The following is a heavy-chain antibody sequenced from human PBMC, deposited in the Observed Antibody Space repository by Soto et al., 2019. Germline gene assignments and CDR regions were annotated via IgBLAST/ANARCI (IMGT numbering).Heavy chain of an antibody. CDR1: GFTVSSNY. J-gene: IGHJ4*02. CDR2: IYSGGST. D-gene: IGHD5-12*01. Sequence: PXXSLRLTCAASGFTVSSNYMRWVLQAPGKGLEWVSVIYSGGSTYYADSVKGRFTISRDNSKNTLYLQMNSLRAEDTAVYYCARGLYSGWHYFDYWGQGTLVTVSS. CDR3: ARGLYSGWHYFDY. V-gene: IGHV3-66*01.